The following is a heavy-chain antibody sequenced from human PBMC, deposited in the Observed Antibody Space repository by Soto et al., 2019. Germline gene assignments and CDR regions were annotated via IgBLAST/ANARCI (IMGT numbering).Heavy chain of an antibody. Sequence: QVQLLESGPGLVKPSQTLSLTCTVSGGSINSDSYHWTWIRQPPGKGLEWIGYIHHSGTILYNPSLKRQLTISVDTSKNQSFLHLRSVTGADAAVYFCAREDDGGASLDVWGQGTTVTVSS. CDR2: IHHSGTI. CDR1: GGSINSDSYH. D-gene: IGHD1-1*01. J-gene: IGHJ6*02. CDR3: AREDDGGASLDV. V-gene: IGHV4-30-4*08.